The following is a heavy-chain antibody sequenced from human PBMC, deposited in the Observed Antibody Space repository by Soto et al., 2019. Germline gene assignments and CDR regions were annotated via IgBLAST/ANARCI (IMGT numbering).Heavy chain of an antibody. V-gene: IGHV4-59*12. J-gene: IGHJ4*02. CDR2: IYYGGST. Sequence: SETLSLTCTVSGGSISSYYWSWIRQPPGKGLEWVGYIYYGGSTSYNPSLKSPVTISLETSKSQISLKLSSVTAADTAVYYCAREIGYWGQGTLVTVSS. CDR1: GGSISSYY. CDR3: AREIGY.